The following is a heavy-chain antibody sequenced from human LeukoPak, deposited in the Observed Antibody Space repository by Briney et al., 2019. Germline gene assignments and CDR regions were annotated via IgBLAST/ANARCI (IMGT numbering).Heavy chain of an antibody. CDR2: VNSDGSST. Sequence: PGGSLRLSCAGSGFTFTSYWMHWVRQAPGKGLVWASRVNSDGSSTTYADSVKGRFTISRDNAKNTLYLQMNSLRAEDTAVYYCARGRYYGMDVWGQGTTVTVSS. J-gene: IGHJ6*02. CDR3: ARGRYYGMDV. CDR1: GFTFTSYW. V-gene: IGHV3-74*01.